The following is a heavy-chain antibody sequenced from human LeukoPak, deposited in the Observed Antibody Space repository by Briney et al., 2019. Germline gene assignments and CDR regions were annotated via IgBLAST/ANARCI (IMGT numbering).Heavy chain of an antibody. V-gene: IGHV3-30-3*01. D-gene: IGHD3-9*01. Sequence: PGGSLRLSCAASGFTFSSYAMHWVRQAPGKGLEWVAVISYDGSNKYYADSVKGRFTISRDNSKNTLYLQMNSLRAEDTAVYYCARDYYFDWPPRDVWGKGTTVTVSS. J-gene: IGHJ6*04. CDR1: GFTFSSYA. CDR2: ISYDGSNK. CDR3: ARDYYFDWPPRDV.